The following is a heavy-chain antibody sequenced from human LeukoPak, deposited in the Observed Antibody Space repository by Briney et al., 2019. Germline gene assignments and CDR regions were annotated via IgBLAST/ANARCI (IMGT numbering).Heavy chain of an antibody. CDR2: INGDGRNI. V-gene: IGHV3-74*01. J-gene: IGHJ6*02. D-gene: IGHD3-9*01. CDR3: TRDLMDYDVSTGLHHYYMDV. CDR1: GFTFSSYW. Sequence: GGSLRLSCVASGFTFSSYWMHWVRQDPTKGLVWVSRINGDGRNINYADSVRGRFTISRDNAKNTLYLQMNTLRVEDTAVYYCTRDLMDYDVSTGLHHYYMDVWGQGTTVTVSS.